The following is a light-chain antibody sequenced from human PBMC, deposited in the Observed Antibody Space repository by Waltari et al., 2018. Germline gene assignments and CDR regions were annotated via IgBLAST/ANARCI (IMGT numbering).Light chain of an antibody. Sequence: QAVLTQPPSASGTPGKTVTISCSGSRSNIGSNTVTWYQQLPGNTPKVLIYNNDQRPSGVPDRFSGSKSGTSVSLAISGLQSDDEADYYCSTWDDGLAGGVVFGGGTKLTVL. V-gene: IGLV1-44*01. J-gene: IGLJ2*01. CDR3: STWDDGLAGGVV. CDR1: RSNIGSNT. CDR2: NND.